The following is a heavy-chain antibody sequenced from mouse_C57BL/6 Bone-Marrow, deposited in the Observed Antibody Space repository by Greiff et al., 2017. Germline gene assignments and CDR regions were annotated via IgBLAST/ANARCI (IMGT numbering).Heavy chain of an antibody. J-gene: IGHJ4*01. CDR1: GYTFTTYP. V-gene: IGHV1-47*01. CDR2: FHPYNDDN. Sequence: QVQLQQSGAELVKPGVLVKMSCKASGYTFTTYPIEWLKQNHGKSLEWIGNFHPYNDDNKYNEKFKGKATLTVEKSSSAVYLELRRLTSDDSAVYYSARADYDCAMDYWGKGTSVTVSS. D-gene: IGHD2-4*01. CDR3: ARADYDCAMDY.